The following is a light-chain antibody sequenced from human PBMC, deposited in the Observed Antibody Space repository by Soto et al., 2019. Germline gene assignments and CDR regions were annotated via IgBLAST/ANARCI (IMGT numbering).Light chain of an antibody. J-gene: IGKJ4*01. CDR2: SAS. V-gene: IGKV3D-15*01. Sequence: EIVLTQSPGTVSVSPGERATXSCRASRNVGSELAGYMQKPCHSPILLIYSASTRATSIPASLGGSGSETEFTLPITSLQSEDFAVYYCQPRNGSLNCGGGTK. CDR1: RNVGSE. CDR3: QPRNGSLN.